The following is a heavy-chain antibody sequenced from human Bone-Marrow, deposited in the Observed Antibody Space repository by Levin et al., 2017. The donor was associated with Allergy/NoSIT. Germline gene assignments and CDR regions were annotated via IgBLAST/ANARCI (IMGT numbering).Heavy chain of an antibody. CDR3: AKYGEISGTPPYYLDY. CDR1: GFTFSNYA. CDR2: IIGSGGST. Sequence: QRGESLKISCAASGFTFSNYALGWVRQAPGRGLDWVSSIIGSGGSTYYGDSVKGRFTISRDNSKNTVFLQMNSLRADDTAVYYCAKYGEISGTPPYYLDYWGQGTLVTVSS. V-gene: IGHV3-23*01. D-gene: IGHD1/OR15-1a*01. J-gene: IGHJ4*02.